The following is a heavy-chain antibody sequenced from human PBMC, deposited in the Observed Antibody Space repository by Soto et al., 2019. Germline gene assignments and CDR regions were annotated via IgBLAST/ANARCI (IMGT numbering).Heavy chain of an antibody. CDR1: GFTFSSYG. Sequence: QVQLVESGGGVVQPGRSLRLSCAASGFTFSSYGMHWVRQAPGKGLGWVAVISYDGSNKYYADSVKGRFTISRDNSKNTLYLQMNSLRAEDTAVYYCAKDSSWAVAGTSFDYWGQGTLVTVSS. CDR2: ISYDGSNK. J-gene: IGHJ4*02. CDR3: AKDSSWAVAGTSFDY. V-gene: IGHV3-30*18. D-gene: IGHD6-19*01.